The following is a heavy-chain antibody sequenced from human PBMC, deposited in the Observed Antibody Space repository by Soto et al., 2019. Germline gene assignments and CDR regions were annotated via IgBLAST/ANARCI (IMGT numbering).Heavy chain of an antibody. D-gene: IGHD3-16*01. V-gene: IGHV4-59*01. CDR2: IYYSGST. Sequence: PSETLSLTCTVSGGSISSYYWSWIRQPPGKELEWIGYIYYSGSTNYNPSLKSRVTISVDTSKNQFSLKLSSVTAADTAVYYCARRYGGNFDYWGQGTLVTVSS. CDR1: GGSISSYY. CDR3: ARRYGGNFDY. J-gene: IGHJ4*02.